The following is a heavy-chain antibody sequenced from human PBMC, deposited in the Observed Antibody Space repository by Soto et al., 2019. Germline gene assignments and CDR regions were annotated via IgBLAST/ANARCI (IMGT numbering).Heavy chain of an antibody. D-gene: IGHD6-19*01. Sequence: ASETLSLTCTVSGGSISSGGYYWSWIRQHPGKGLEWIGYIYYSGSTYYNPSLKSRVTISVDTSKNQFSLKLSSVTAADTAVYYCARHSSGPFDYWGQGTLVTVSS. V-gene: IGHV4-31*03. CDR2: IYYSGST. CDR3: ARHSSGPFDY. CDR1: GGSISSGGYY. J-gene: IGHJ4*02.